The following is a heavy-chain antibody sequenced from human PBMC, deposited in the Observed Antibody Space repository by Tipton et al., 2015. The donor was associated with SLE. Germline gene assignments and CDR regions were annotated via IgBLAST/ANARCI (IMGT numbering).Heavy chain of an antibody. CDR2: ISWNSGSI. Sequence: SLRLSCAASGFTFDDYAMHWVRQAPGKGLEWVSGISWNSGSIGYADSVKGRFTISRDNAKNSLYLQMNSLRAEDTALYYCARGEFMVVYFDYWGQGTLVTVSS. V-gene: IGHV3-9*01. CDR1: GFTFDDYA. CDR3: ARGEFMVVYFDY. D-gene: IGHD2-21*01. J-gene: IGHJ4*02.